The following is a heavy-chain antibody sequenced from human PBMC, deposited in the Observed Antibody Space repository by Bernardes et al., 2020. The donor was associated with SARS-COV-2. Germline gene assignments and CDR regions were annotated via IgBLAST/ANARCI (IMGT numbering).Heavy chain of an antibody. V-gene: IGHV1-2*02. CDR1: GYTFTGYY. J-gene: IGHJ6*02. D-gene: IGHD3-16*02. CDR3: AREFANSMITFGGVIVRDYYYYGMDV. Sequence: ASVKVSCKASGYTFTGYYMHWVRQAPGQGLEWMGWINPNSGGTNYAQKFQGRVTMTRDTSISTAYMELSRLRSDDTAVYYCAREFANSMITFGGVIVRDYYYYGMDVWGQGTTVTVSS. CDR2: INPNSGGT.